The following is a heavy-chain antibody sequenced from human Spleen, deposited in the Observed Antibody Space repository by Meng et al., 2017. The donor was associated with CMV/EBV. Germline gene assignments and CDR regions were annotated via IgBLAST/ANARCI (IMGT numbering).Heavy chain of an antibody. CDR2: SYYRDST. Sequence: GSLRLSCAVYGGSFSGYYWSWIRQPPGRGLEWIGSSYYRDSTYFNPSLEGRVTISIDTSMNRFSLKLSSVTAADTAVYYCARGDSGSYYFDHWGQGALVTVLL. CDR3: ARGDSGSYYFDH. V-gene: IGHV4-34*01. CDR1: GGSFSGYY. J-gene: IGHJ4*02. D-gene: IGHD1-26*01.